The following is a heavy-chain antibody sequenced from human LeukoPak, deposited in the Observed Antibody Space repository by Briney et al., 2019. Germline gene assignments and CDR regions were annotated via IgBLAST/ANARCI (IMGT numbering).Heavy chain of an antibody. Sequence: PSETLSLTCAVYGGSFSGYYWSWIRQPPGKGLEGIGEINHSGSTNYNPSLKSRVTISVGTAKNQFSLKLSSVTAADTAVYYCAREGKKAHYYGSGSYYNRAFDYWGQGTLVTVPS. D-gene: IGHD3-10*01. J-gene: IGHJ4*02. V-gene: IGHV4-34*01. CDR1: GGSFSGYY. CDR2: INHSGST. CDR3: AREGKKAHYYGSGSYYNRAFDY.